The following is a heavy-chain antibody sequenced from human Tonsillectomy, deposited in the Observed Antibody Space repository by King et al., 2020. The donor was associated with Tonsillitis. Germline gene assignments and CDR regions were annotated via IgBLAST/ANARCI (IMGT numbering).Heavy chain of an antibody. CDR1: VGAISRSTW. J-gene: IGHJ3*02. CDR2: IYHSGRT. D-gene: IGHD3-16*01. CDR3: ARVEISIWAFDI. V-gene: IGHV4-4*02. Sequence: QLQESGPGLVKPSGTLSLTCAVSVGAISRSTWWSCVRQPPGKGLEWSVEIYHSGRTNYNPSPKSRVTISVDNSKNQFSLKLSSVTAADTAVYYCARVEISIWAFDIWGQGTMVTVSS.